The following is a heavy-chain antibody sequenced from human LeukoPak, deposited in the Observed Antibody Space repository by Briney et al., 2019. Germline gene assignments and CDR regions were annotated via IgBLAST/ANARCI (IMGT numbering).Heavy chain of an antibody. V-gene: IGHV3-23*01. CDR2: ISGRSGTT. CDR3: TTGTSSWYPANFDY. Sequence: GGTLRLSCVASGFTFTSSAMSWVRQAPGKGLEWVSAISGRSGTTYYADSVKGRFTISRDNSKNTLYLQMNSLKTEDTAVYYCTTGTSSWYPANFDYWGQGTLVTVSS. D-gene: IGHD6-13*01. J-gene: IGHJ4*02. CDR1: GFTFTSSA.